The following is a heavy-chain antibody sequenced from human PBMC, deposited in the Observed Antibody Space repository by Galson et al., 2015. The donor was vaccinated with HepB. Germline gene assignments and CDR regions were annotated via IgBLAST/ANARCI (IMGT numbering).Heavy chain of an antibody. J-gene: IGHJ5*01. V-gene: IGHV4-34*01. CDR2: INHGGGT. D-gene: IGHD3-10*01. CDR3: ARGQGAPREFFILGPPRTRNWFDS. CDR1: GGSFSGHY. Sequence: TLSLTCAVYGGSFSGHYWTWIRQPLGKGLEWIGEINHGGGTNYNPSLNSRVTIAVDTFKNQFSLRLSSLTAADTAVYYCARGQGAPREFFILGPPRTRNWFDSWGQGTLVTVSS.